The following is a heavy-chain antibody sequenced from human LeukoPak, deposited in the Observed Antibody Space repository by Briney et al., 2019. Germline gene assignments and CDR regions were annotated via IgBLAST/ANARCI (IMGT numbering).Heavy chain of an antibody. Sequence: SGGSLRLSCAASGFTFSSYAMSWVRQAPGKGLEWVSAISGSGGSTYYADSVKGRFTISRDNSKNTLYLQMNSLRAEDTAVYYCAKYFDWLYQAENWFDPWGQGTLVTVSS. CDR3: AKYFDWLYQAENWFDP. CDR1: GFTFSSYA. D-gene: IGHD3-9*01. CDR2: ISGSGGST. V-gene: IGHV3-23*01. J-gene: IGHJ5*02.